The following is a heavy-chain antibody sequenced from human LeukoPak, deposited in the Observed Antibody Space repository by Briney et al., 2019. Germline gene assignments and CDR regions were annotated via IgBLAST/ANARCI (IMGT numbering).Heavy chain of an antibody. Sequence: SETLSLTCAVYGGSFSGYYWSWIRQPPGKGLEWIGEINHSGSTNYNPSLKSRVTISVDTSKNQFSLKLSSVTAADTAVYCCARGLWFGELSHYYYGMDVWGQGTTVTVSS. CDR2: INHSGST. D-gene: IGHD3-10*01. CDR1: GGSFSGYY. J-gene: IGHJ6*02. V-gene: IGHV4-34*01. CDR3: ARGLWFGELSHYYYGMDV.